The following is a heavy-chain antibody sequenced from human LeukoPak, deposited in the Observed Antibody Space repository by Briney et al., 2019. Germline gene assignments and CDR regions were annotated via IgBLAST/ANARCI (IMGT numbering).Heavy chain of an antibody. CDR1: GFTFSSYS. Sequence: GGSLRLSCAASGFTFSSYSMNWVRQAPGKGLEWVSSISSSSSYIYYADSVKGRFTISRDNSKNTLYLQMNSLRAEDTAVYYCAKGHARFDPWGQGTLVTVSS. D-gene: IGHD2-2*01. CDR2: ISSSSSYI. V-gene: IGHV3-21*04. J-gene: IGHJ5*02. CDR3: AKGHARFDP.